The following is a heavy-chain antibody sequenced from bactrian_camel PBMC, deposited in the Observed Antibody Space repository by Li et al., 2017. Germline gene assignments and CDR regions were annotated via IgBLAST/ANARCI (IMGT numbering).Heavy chain of an antibody. V-gene: IGHV3S6*01. Sequence: VQLVESGGGSVQAGGSLRLSCAFDAYTPANVRMTWVRQAPGKGLEWVSSIWFDDRNTFYVDSVKGRFTISQDGARNTFYLQMNNLQPDDTATYYCAEGRGSRGEHCYSLNYWGQGTQVTVS. J-gene: IGHJ4*01. CDR2: IWFDDRNT. D-gene: IGHD6*01. CDR1: AYTPANVR. CDR3: AEGRGSRGEHCYSLNY.